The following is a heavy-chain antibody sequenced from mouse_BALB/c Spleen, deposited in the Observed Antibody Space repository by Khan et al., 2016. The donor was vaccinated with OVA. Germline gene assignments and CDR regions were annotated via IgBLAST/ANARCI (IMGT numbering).Heavy chain of an antibody. Sequence: QVQLQQPGAELVKPGTSVKLSCKASGYTFTSYDINWVRQRPEQGLDWIGWIFPGDGSTKYNEKFKGQAQLTTDKSSSTAYKQLSRLTSEDSAVYLCAREGYGGFAYWGQGTLVTVSA. CDR2: IFPGDGST. CDR1: GYTFTSYD. V-gene: IGHV1-85*01. J-gene: IGHJ3*01. CDR3: AREGYGGFAY. D-gene: IGHD2-14*01.